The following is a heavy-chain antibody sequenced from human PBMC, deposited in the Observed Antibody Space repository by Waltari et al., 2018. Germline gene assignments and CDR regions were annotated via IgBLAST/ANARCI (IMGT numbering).Heavy chain of an antibody. D-gene: IGHD5-12*01. CDR3: ARLPWKPLYSGYEGRVRKGMDV. V-gene: IGHV4-34*01. J-gene: IGHJ6*02. CDR2: INHSGKP. Sequence: QVQLQQWGAGLLKPSETLSLTCAVYGGSFSGYYWSWIRQPPGRGLEWIGEINHSGKPNYNPPLKVLVTRCVGTAKNQFSLKLSSVTAAETALDYFARLPWKPLYSGYEGRVRKGMDVLGQGTTVTVSS. CDR1: GGSFSGYY.